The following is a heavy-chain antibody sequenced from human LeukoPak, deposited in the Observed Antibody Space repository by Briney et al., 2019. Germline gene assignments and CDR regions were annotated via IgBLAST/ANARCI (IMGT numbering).Heavy chain of an antibody. Sequence: PSETLSLTCSVSGDSITGYYWGWIRRPPGKGLEWVGNIYYTGNTYYNSSLKSRVTISVDTSKNQFSLKLSSVTTADTAVYYCARETYYYDSSGYFGYYYYYYMDVWGKGTTVTVSS. J-gene: IGHJ6*03. D-gene: IGHD3-22*01. V-gene: IGHV4-39*07. CDR3: ARETYYYDSSGYFGYYYYYYMDV. CDR2: IYYTGNT. CDR1: GDSITGYY.